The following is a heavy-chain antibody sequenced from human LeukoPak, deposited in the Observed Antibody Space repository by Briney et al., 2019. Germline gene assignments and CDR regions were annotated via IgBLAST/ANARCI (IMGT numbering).Heavy chain of an antibody. J-gene: IGHJ4*02. Sequence: SETLSLTCAVYGGSFSGYYWSWIRQPPGKGLEWIGEINHSGSTNYNPSLKSRVTISVDTSKNQFSLKLSSVTAADTAVYYCAIGQPRFTMIVVVITPRYFDYWGQGTLVTVSS. CDR2: INHSGST. CDR1: GGSFSGYY. V-gene: IGHV4-34*01. CDR3: AIGQPRFTMIVVVITPRYFDY. D-gene: IGHD3-22*01.